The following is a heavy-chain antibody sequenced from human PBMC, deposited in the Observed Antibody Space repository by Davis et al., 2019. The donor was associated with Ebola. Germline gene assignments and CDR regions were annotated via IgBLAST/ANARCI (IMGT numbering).Heavy chain of an antibody. CDR3: AKGAGQQPLEY. D-gene: IGHD6-13*01. CDR1: GFTFSSYW. J-gene: IGHJ4*02. V-gene: IGHV3-74*01. Sequence: GESLKISCAASGFTFSSYWMHWVRQAPGKGLVWVSRINSDGSSTSYADSVKGRFTISRDNAKNTLYLQMNSLRAEDTAVYYCAKGAGQQPLEYWGQGTLVTVSS. CDR2: INSDGSST.